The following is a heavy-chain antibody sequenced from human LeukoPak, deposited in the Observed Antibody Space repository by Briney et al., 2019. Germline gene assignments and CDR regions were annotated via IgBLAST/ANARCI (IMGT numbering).Heavy chain of an antibody. CDR2: IKQDGSEK. CDR1: GFTFSSYW. J-gene: IGHJ4*02. Sequence: GGSLRLSCAASGFTFSSYWMSWVRQAPGKWLEWVANIKQDGSEKYYVDFVKRRFTTSRDNAKNSLYLQMNSLRAEDTAVYYCARNYYDILTGYYTPPTHYDYWGQGTLVTVSS. D-gene: IGHD3-9*01. CDR3: ARNYYDILTGYYTPPTHYDY. V-gene: IGHV3-7*01.